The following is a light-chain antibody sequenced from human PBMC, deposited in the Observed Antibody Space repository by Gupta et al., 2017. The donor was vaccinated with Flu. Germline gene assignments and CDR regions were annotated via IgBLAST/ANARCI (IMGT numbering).Light chain of an antibody. CDR2: EDT. Sequence: QSALTHPASVSGSPGQSITISCTGTSSDIGTYNLVSWYQQHPGKAPKLIIYEDTKRPSGVSDRFSGSKSDNTASLTISGLQAEDEGEYYCCSYAGSSTFMFGGGTKLTVL. V-gene: IGLV2-23*01. J-gene: IGLJ3*02. CDR1: SSDIGTYNL. CDR3: CSYAGSSTFM.